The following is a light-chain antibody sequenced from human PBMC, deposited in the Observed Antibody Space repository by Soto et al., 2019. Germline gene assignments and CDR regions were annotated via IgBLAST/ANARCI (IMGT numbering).Light chain of an antibody. CDR3: QKYSSVPF. CDR2: AAS. J-gene: IGKJ3*01. CDR1: QGIRNY. Sequence: DIQMTQSPTSLSASVGDRVTITCRASQGIRNYVAWYQQKPGKAPKLLIYAASTLQSGVPSRFSGSGSGTDFPLTINSLQPEDVAPYSCQKYSSVPFFGPGTKVEIK. V-gene: IGKV1-27*01.